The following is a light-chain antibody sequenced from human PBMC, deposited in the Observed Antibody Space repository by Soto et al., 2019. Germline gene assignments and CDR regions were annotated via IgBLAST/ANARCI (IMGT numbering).Light chain of an antibody. V-gene: IGKV1-5*01. J-gene: IGKJ1*01. CDR2: DAS. Sequence: DIQMTQSPSTLSASVGDRVTITCRASQSISSWLAWYQQKPGKAPKLLIYDASSLESGVPSRVSGTGLGTEFTRTSGSLQPDDFATYYCQQYNSYSWTFGQGTKVDIK. CDR3: QQYNSYSWT. CDR1: QSISSW.